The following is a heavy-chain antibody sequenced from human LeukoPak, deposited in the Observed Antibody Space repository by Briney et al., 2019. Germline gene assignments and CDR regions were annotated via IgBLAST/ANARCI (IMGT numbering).Heavy chain of an antibody. CDR2: INGDGSAT. J-gene: IGHJ4*02. Sequence: GGSLRLSCAASGFTFSGHWMYWLRQAPGKGLAWVSRINGDGSATNYADSMEGRFTISRDNAKNIVYLQMNSLREDDTAIYYCGRDIKWGQVDYWDQGTLIPVSS. CDR3: GRDIKWGQVDY. V-gene: IGHV3-74*01. CDR1: GFTFSGHW. D-gene: IGHD5-12*01.